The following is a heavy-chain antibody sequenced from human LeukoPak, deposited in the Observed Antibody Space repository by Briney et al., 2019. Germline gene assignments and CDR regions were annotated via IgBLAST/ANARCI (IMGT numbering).Heavy chain of an antibody. Sequence: GGSLRLSCAASGFTLSSYAMSWVRQAPGKGLEWVSAISDTGNTYHADSVKGRFTISRDNAKNSLYLQMNSLRAEDTAVYYCARRMEVVVNPFDYWGQGTLVTVSS. D-gene: IGHD3-22*01. CDR2: ISDTGNT. CDR3: ARRMEVVVNPFDY. V-gene: IGHV3-69-1*01. J-gene: IGHJ4*02. CDR1: GFTLSSYA.